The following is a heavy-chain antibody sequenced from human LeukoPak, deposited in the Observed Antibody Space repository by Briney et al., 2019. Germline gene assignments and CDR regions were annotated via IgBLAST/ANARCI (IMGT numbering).Heavy chain of an antibody. D-gene: IGHD3-9*01. CDR3: ARWYYDILTGYYYDY. Sequence: SETLSLTCTVSGGSISSYYWSWIRQPPGKGLEWIGYIYYGGSTNYNPSLKSRVTISVDTSKNQFSLKLSSVTAADTAVYYCARWYYDILTGYYYDYWGQGTLVTVSS. CDR2: IYYGGST. J-gene: IGHJ4*02. CDR1: GGSISSYY. V-gene: IGHV4-59*01.